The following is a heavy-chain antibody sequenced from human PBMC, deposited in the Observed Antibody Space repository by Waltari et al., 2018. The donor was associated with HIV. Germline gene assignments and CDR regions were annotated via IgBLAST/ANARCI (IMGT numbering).Heavy chain of an antibody. J-gene: IGHJ4*02. Sequence: QVQLVQSGAEVKKPGASVKVSCKASGYTFTSYAMHWVRQAPGQRLEWMGWINAGNGNTKYSQKFQGRVTITRDTSASTAYMELSSLRSEDTAVYYCARGGRYGSGSYPVGYWGQGTLVTVSS. D-gene: IGHD3-10*01. CDR3: ARGGRYGSGSYPVGY. V-gene: IGHV1-3*01. CDR1: GYTFTSYA. CDR2: INAGNGNT.